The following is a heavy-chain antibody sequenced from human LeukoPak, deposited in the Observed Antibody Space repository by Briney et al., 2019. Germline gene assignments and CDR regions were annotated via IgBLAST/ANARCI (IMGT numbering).Heavy chain of an antibody. V-gene: IGHV3-48*03. D-gene: IGHD6-19*01. J-gene: IGHJ6*02. CDR3: ARVGTMVAGVYYYYYGMDV. Sequence: GGSLRLSCAASGFAFRTYEMNWVRQAPGKGLEWVSYISSSGSTIYYADSVKGRFTISRDNAKNSLYLQMNSLRDEDTAVYYCARVGTMVAGVYYYYYGMDVWGQGTTVTVSS. CDR1: GFAFRTYE. CDR2: ISSSGSTI.